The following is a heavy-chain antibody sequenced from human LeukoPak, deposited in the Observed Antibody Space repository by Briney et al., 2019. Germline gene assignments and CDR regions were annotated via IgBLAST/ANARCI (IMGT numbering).Heavy chain of an antibody. Sequence: PSETLSLTCTVSGGSISSSSYYWGWIRQPPGMGLEWIGEIYHSGSTNYNPSLKSRVTISVDKSKNQFSLKLSSVTAADTAVYYCARERVGDGYNLGGPFDYWGQGTLVTVSS. CDR1: GGSISSSSYY. CDR3: ARERVGDGYNLGGPFDY. CDR2: IYHSGST. D-gene: IGHD5-24*01. J-gene: IGHJ4*02. V-gene: IGHV4-39*07.